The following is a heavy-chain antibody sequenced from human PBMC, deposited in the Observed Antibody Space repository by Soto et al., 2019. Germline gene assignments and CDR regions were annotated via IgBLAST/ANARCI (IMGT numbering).Heavy chain of an antibody. J-gene: IGHJ6*02. V-gene: IGHV3-7*05. Sequence: GGFLRLSCAASGFTFSSYWMSWVRQAPGKGLEWVANIKQDGSEKYYVDSVKGRFTISRDNAKNSLYLQMNSLRAEDTAVYYCAREGGGCSGGSCSRSFPIYYYYGMDVWGQGTTVTVSS. CDR3: AREGGGCSGGSCSRSFPIYYYYGMDV. CDR1: GFTFSSYW. CDR2: IKQDGSEK. D-gene: IGHD2-15*01.